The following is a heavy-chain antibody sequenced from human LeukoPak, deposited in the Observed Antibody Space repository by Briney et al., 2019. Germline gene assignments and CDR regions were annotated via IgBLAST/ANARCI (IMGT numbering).Heavy chain of an antibody. CDR2: INPNSGGT. CDR3: ARGGSSGEWFSHLDY. CDR1: GYTFTGYY. Sequence: ASVKVSCKASGYTFTGYYMHWVRQAPGQGLEWMGWINPNSGGTNYAQKFQGRVTMTRDTSISTAYMELSRLRSDDTAVYYCARGGSSGEWFSHLDYWGQGTLVTVSS. V-gene: IGHV1-2*02. D-gene: IGHD3-3*01. J-gene: IGHJ4*02.